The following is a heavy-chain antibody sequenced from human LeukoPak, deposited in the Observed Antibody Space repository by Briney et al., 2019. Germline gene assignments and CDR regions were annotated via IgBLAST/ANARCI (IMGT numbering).Heavy chain of an antibody. Sequence: GGSLRLSCAASGFTFSNYAMSWVRHAPGKGLELVSAISGSGGSTYYADSVKGRFTISRDNSKNTLYLQMNSLRAEDTAVYYCAKDPGWSYGYGYWGQGTLVTVSS. D-gene: IGHD5-18*01. J-gene: IGHJ4*02. CDR2: ISGSGGST. CDR1: GFTFSNYA. CDR3: AKDPGWSYGYGY. V-gene: IGHV3-23*01.